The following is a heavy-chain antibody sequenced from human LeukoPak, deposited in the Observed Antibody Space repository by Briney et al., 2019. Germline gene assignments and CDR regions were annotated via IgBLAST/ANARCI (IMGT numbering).Heavy chain of an antibody. CDR2: IYYSGST. CDR3: AGGYGDPSLGY. Sequence: SETLSLTCTVSGGSISSSSYYWDWIRQPPGKGLEWIGSIYYSGSTYYNPSLKSRVTISVDTSKNQFSLKLSSVTAADTAVYYCAGGYGDPSLGYWGQGTLVTVSS. V-gene: IGHV4-39*07. J-gene: IGHJ4*02. CDR1: GGSISSSSYY. D-gene: IGHD4-17*01.